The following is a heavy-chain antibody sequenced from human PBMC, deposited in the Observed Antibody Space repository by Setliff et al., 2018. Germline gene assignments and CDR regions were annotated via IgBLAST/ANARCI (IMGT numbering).Heavy chain of an antibody. J-gene: IGHJ4*02. D-gene: IGHD5-18*01. CDR2: ISVYNGDT. CDR3: ARAPSVELVTIRTNSWFTY. V-gene: IGHV1-18*01. Sequence: GASVKVSCKASGYTFRNYAFAWVRQAPGQGLEWVGWISVYNGDTNYAQKFQGRVTLTTDTSTSTAYMELRSPTSGDSAFYYCARAPSVELVTIRTNSWFTYWGQGTLVTVS. CDR1: GYTFRNYA.